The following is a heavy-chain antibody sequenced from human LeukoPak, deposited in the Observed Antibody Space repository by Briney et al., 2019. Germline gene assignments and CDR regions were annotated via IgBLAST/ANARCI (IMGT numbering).Heavy chain of an antibody. Sequence: AGGSLRLSCAASGFTFSSYGMTWVRQAPGKGLEWVSSISGSGGSTYYADSVKGRFTISRDNSKNTLYLQMNSLRAEDTAVYYCARDALRGYSCWGQGTLVTVSS. D-gene: IGHD5-18*01. CDR3: ARDALRGYSC. V-gene: IGHV3-23*01. J-gene: IGHJ4*02. CDR1: GFTFSSYG. CDR2: ISGSGGST.